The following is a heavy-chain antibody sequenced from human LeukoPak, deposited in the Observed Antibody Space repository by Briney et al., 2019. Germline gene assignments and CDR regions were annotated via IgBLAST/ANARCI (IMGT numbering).Heavy chain of an antibody. CDR2: IYSGGST. J-gene: IGHJ4*02. CDR1: GFIFSNNY. V-gene: IGHV3-53*01. D-gene: IGHD3-9*01. Sequence: PGGFLRLSRVASGFIFSNNYMRWVRQAPGKGLEWVSIIYSGGSTYYADSVKGRFTISRDNAKNSLYLQMNSLRAEDTAVYYCARVILTGYPSGIDYWGQGTLVTVSS. CDR3: ARVILTGYPSGIDY.